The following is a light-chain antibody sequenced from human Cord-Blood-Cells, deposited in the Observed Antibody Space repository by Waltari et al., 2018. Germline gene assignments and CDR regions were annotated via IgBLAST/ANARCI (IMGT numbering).Light chain of an antibody. Sequence: SYELTQPPSVSVSPGQTASITCSGEKLGDKYACWYQQKPGQSPLLVISEESKRPSGIPERFSGSNSGNTATLTISGTQAMDEADYYCQAWDSSTYVFGTGTKVTVL. CDR3: QAWDSSTYV. V-gene: IGLV3-1*01. CDR1: KLGDKY. J-gene: IGLJ1*01. CDR2: EES.